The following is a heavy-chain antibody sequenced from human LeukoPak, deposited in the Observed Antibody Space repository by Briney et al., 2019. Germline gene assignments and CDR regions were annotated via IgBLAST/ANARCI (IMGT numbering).Heavy chain of an antibody. CDR2: IYTSRNT. V-gene: IGHV4-61*02. J-gene: IGHJ4*02. Sequence: PSQTLALTCTVSVGSISSCSYYWSWVRQPAGKGLEWIGRIYTSRNTNYDPPVKSRDTLSVDTDNNQLAVKLSSVPAADTAVYYCASGYYYDSSGYYSFDYWGQGTLVTVSS. D-gene: IGHD3-22*01. CDR3: ASGYYYDSSGYYSFDY. CDR1: VGSISSCSYY.